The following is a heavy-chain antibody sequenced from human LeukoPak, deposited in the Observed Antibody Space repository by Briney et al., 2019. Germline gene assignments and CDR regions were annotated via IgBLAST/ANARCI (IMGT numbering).Heavy chain of an antibody. J-gene: IGHJ5*02. V-gene: IGHV3-23*01. Sequence: GGSLRLSCAASGFTFSSYAMSWVRQAPGKGLEWVSAISGSGGSTYYADSVKGRFTISRDNSKNTLYLQMNSLRAEDTAVYYCAKDLTSGWSRGWFDPWGQGTLVTVSS. CDR1: GFTFSSYA. CDR2: ISGSGGST. CDR3: AKDLTSGWSRGWFDP. D-gene: IGHD6-19*01.